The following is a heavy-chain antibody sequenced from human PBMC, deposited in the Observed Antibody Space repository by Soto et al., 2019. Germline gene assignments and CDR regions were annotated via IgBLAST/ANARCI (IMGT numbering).Heavy chain of an antibody. CDR2: ISYDGSNK. D-gene: IGHD6-19*01. CDR1: GFTFSSYA. V-gene: IGHV3-30-3*01. CDR3: ARPYSSGWYGDLDY. Sequence: GGSLRLSCTASGFTFSSYAMHWVRQAPGKGLEWVAVISYDGSNKYYADSVKGRFTISRDNSKNTMYLQMNSLRVEDTAVYYCARPYSSGWYGDLDYWGQGTLVTVS. J-gene: IGHJ4*02.